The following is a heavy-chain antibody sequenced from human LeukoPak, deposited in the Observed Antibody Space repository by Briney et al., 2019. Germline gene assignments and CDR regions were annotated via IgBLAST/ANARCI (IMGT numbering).Heavy chain of an antibody. D-gene: IGHD2-2*01. CDR3: ARLFPDCSSTSCYDAKYYYHYMDV. Sequence: SETLSLTCTVSDGSISSSSYYWGWIRQPPGKGLEWIVSISYSGSTYYNPSLKSRVTISVDTSKNQFSLKLSSVTAADTAVYNCARLFPDCSSTSCYDAKYYYHYMDVWGKGTTVTVSS. CDR1: DGSISSSSYY. V-gene: IGHV4-39*01. J-gene: IGHJ6*03. CDR2: ISYSGST.